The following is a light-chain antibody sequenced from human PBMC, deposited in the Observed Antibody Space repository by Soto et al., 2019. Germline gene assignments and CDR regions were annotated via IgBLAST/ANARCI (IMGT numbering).Light chain of an antibody. Sequence: DIQMTHSPYTLSASVGDRVTITFRASQIITSRLAWYQEKPGKAPRLLIYEASSLESGVPSRFSGSGSGTEFTLSINNLQPEDFATYYCQQYNTDSRLWTFGQGTKVDIK. V-gene: IGKV1-5*03. CDR2: EAS. CDR1: QIITSR. CDR3: QQYNTDSRLWT. J-gene: IGKJ1*01.